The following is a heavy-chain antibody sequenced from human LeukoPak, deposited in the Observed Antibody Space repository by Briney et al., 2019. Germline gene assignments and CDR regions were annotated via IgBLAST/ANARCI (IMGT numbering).Heavy chain of an antibody. Sequence: SETLSLTCAVYGGSFSGYYWSWIRQPPGKGLEWIGEINHSGSTNYNPSLKSRVTISVDTSKNQFSLKLSSVTAADTAVYYCARHVFGSRGGSYGFDYWGQGTLVTVSS. J-gene: IGHJ4*02. D-gene: IGHD1-26*01. CDR1: GGSFSGYY. CDR3: ARHVFGSRGGSYGFDY. V-gene: IGHV4-34*01. CDR2: INHSGST.